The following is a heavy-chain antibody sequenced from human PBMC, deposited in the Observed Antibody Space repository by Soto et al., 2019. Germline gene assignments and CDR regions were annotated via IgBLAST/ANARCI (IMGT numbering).Heavy chain of an antibody. Sequence: PSETLSLTCTVSGGSISSYYWSWIRQPPGKGLECIGYIYYSGSTNYNPSLKSRVTISVDTSKNQFSLKLSSVTAADTAVYYCARDTPYYGDSRPGYYYYYMDVWGKGTTVTVSS. CDR2: IYYSGST. CDR3: ARDTPYYGDSRPGYYYYYMDV. D-gene: IGHD4-17*01. V-gene: IGHV4-59*01. CDR1: GGSISSYY. J-gene: IGHJ6*03.